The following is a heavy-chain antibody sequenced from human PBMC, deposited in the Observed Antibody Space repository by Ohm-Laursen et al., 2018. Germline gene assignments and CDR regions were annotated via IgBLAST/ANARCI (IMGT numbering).Heavy chain of an antibody. CDR2: ISWNKEIA. CDR3: AKDRGRYDDNSGFDH. CDR1: GFTFSDYA. V-gene: IGHV3-9*01. D-gene: IGHD3-22*01. Sequence: SLRLSCSASGFTFSDYAMHWVRQAPGKGLEWVSGISWNKEIAAYADSVKGRFTISRDDATNSLYLQMNSLRVDDTALYYCAKDRGRYDDNSGFDHWGQGALVTVSS. J-gene: IGHJ4*02.